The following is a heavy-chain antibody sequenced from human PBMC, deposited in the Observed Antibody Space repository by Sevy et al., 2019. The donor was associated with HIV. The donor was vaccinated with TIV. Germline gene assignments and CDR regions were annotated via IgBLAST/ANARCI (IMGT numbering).Heavy chain of an antibody. J-gene: IGHJ4*02. D-gene: IGHD6-19*01. CDR1: GFTFTNYG. CDR2: ISNSGANT. CDR3: AKEWTLLSGWYGEFDY. V-gene: IGHV3-23*01. Sequence: GGSLRLSCAASGFTFTNYGMHWVRQAPGKGLEWVSGISNSGANTYYADSVRGRFTVSRDNSKNTVSLELNSLRAEDTAIDYCAKEWTLLSGWYGEFDYWGQRTLVTVSS.